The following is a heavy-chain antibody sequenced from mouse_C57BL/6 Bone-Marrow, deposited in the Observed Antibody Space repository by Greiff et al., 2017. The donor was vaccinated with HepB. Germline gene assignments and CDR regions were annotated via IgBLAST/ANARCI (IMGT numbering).Heavy chain of an antibody. Sequence: QVHVKQSGAELAKPGASVKLSCKASGYTFTSYWMHWVKQRPGQGLEWIGYINPSSGYTKYNQKFKDKATLTADKSSSTAYMQLSSLTYEDSAVYDCARRSYSNYLDYWGQGTTLTVSS. CDR2: INPSSGYT. V-gene: IGHV1-7*01. CDR1: GYTFTSYW. D-gene: IGHD2-5*01. J-gene: IGHJ2*01. CDR3: ARRSYSNYLDY.